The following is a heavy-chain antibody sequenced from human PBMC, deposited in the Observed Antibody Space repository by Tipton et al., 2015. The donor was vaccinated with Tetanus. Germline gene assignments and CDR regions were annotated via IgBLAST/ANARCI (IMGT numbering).Heavy chain of an antibody. CDR2: IYYSGTS. V-gene: IGHV4-31*03. Sequence: TLSLTCTVSGDSISSGPYSWSWLRQHPGKGLELIEYIYYSGTSYIGPSLTRRVSIAVDTSRNQFSLNLTSVTVADSAVYFCARVSRRNFYFDYWGPGAQVTVSS. CDR1: GDSISSGPYS. J-gene: IGHJ4*02. CDR3: ARVSRRNFYFDY.